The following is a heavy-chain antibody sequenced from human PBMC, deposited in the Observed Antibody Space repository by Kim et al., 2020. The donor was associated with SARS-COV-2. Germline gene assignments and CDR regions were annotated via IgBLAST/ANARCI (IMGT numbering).Heavy chain of an antibody. D-gene: IGHD4-4*01. V-gene: IGHV3-30-3*01. CDR3: ANLGTLYRNAYYYGMDV. CDR2: ISYDGSNK. Sequence: GGSLRLSCAASGFTFSSYAMHWVRQAPGKGLEWVTVISYDGSNKYYADSVKGRFTISRDNSKNTLYLQMNSLRAEDTAVYYCANLGTLYRNAYYYGMDVWGQGTTVTVSS. J-gene: IGHJ6*02. CDR1: GFTFSSYA.